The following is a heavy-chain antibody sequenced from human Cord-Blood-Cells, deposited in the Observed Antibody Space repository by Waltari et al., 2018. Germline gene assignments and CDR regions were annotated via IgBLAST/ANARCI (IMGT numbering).Heavy chain of an antibody. CDR2: INAGNGNT. V-gene: IGHV1-3*01. J-gene: IGHJ4*02. D-gene: IGHD2-8*01. CDR1: GCTFTSYA. CDR3: ARDRCTNGVCYFDY. Sequence: QVQLVQSGAEVKKPGASVKVSCKASGCTFTSYAMHWVRQAPGQRLEWMGWINAGNGNTKYSQKFQGRVTITRDTSASTAYMELSSLRSEDTAVYYCARDRCTNGVCYFDYWGQGTLVTVSS.